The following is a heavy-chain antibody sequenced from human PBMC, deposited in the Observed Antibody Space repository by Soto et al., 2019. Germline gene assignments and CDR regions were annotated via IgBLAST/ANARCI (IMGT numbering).Heavy chain of an antibody. D-gene: IGHD3-10*01. CDR2: ISSSGSTI. CDR3: ARDRYYGSGSYYGMDV. V-gene: IGHV3-11*01. J-gene: IGHJ6*02. Sequence: PGGSLRLSCAASGFTFSYYYMSWIRQAPGKGLEWVSYISSSGSTIYYADSVEGRFTISRDNAKNSLYLQMNSLRAEDTAVYYCARDRYYGSGSYYGMDVWGQGTTVTVSS. CDR1: GFTFSYYY.